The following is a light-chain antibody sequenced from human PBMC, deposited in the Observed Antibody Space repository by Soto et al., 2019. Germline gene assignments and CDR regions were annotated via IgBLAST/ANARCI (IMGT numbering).Light chain of an antibody. CDR3: SSYTSSSTNYV. CDR2: EVS. V-gene: IGLV2-14*01. CDR1: SSDVGGYNY. J-gene: IGLJ1*01. Sequence: QSALTQPASVSGSPGQSITISCTGTSSDVGGYNYVSWYQQHPGKAPELMIYEVSNRPSGVSNRFSGSKSGNTASLTISGPQAEDEADYYCSSYTSSSTNYVFGNGTKVTVL.